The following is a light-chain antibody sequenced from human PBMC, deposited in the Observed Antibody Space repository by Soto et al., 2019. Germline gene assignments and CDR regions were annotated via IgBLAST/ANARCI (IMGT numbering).Light chain of an antibody. Sequence: EIVMTQSPATLSVSPGERATLSYRASQSVSSYLAWYQQKPGQAPRLLIYGASSRATGIPDRFSGSGSGTDFTLTISRLEPEDFAVYYCQQYGSSLGVTFGGGTKVDIK. CDR3: QQYGSSLGVT. J-gene: IGKJ4*01. CDR1: QSVSSY. CDR2: GAS. V-gene: IGKV3-20*01.